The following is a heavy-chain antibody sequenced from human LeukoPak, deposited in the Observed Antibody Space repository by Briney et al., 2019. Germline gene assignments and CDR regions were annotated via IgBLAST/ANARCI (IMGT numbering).Heavy chain of an antibody. Sequence: SETLSLTCTVSGGSISSSSYYWGWIRQPPGKGLEWIGSIYYSGSTYYNPFLKSRVTISVDTSKNQFSLKLSSVTAADTAVYYCASNLKSDFWSGYYKQDAFDIWGQGTMVTVSS. CDR3: ASNLKSDFWSGYYKQDAFDI. CDR2: IYYSGST. D-gene: IGHD3-3*01. J-gene: IGHJ3*02. V-gene: IGHV4-39*01. CDR1: GGSISSSSYY.